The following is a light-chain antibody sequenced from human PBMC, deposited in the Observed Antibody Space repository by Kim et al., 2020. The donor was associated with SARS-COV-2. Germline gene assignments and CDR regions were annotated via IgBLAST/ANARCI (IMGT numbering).Light chain of an antibody. CDR1: QSVSSSF. V-gene: IGKV3-20*01. CDR3: QQYGSSPPLT. CDR2: GAS. J-gene: IGKJ4*01. Sequence: IVLTQSPGTLSLSPGERGTLSCRASQSVSSSFLAWYQQKPGQAPRLLIYGASNRATGIPDRFSGSGSGTDFILTISRLEPEDYAVYYCQQYGSSPPLTFGGGTKLEI.